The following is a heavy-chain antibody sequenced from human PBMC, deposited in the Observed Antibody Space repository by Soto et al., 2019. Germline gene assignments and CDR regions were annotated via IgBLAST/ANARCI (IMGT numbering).Heavy chain of an antibody. J-gene: IGHJ4*02. CDR1: GGSVSGNSDT. CDR2: TYYRSKWYN. Sequence: SQTLSLTCVISGGSVSGNSDTWNWIRQSPSRGLEWLGRTYYRSKWYNDYAVSVKSRMTINPDTSKNQFSLQLTSVTPDDTAVYYCTSGWSSFDSWGQGNLVTVS. V-gene: IGHV6-1*01. CDR3: TSGWSSFDS. D-gene: IGHD3-10*01.